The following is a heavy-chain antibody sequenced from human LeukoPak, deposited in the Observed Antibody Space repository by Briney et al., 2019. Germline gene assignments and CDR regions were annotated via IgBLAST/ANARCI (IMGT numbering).Heavy chain of an antibody. CDR1: GDSVSSNSAA. V-gene: IGHV6-1*01. J-gene: IGHJ3*02. CDR3: VRDDGIGLDAFDI. Sequence: SQTLSLTCALSGDSVSSNSAAWNWIRQPPSRGLEWLGRTYYRSKWYNDYAVSVKSRITINPDTSKNQFSLQLNSVTPEDTAVYYCVRDDGIGLDAFDIWGQGTMVTVS. D-gene: IGHD1-14*01. CDR2: TYYRSKWYN.